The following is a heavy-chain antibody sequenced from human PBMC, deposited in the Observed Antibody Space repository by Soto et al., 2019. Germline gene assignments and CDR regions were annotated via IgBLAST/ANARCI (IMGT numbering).Heavy chain of an antibody. CDR3: ARGVFVCSCTSCYLNLFDS. V-gene: IGHV1-8*01. CDR2: MNPNSGNT. Sequence: GASVKVSCKASGYTFTSYDINWVRQATGQGLEWMGWMNPNSGNTGYAQKFQGRVTMTRNTSISTAYMELSSLRSEDTAVYYCARGVFVCSCTSCYLNLFDSWGQRSLVIVSS. J-gene: IGHJ5*01. CDR1: GYTFTSYD. D-gene: IGHD2-2*01.